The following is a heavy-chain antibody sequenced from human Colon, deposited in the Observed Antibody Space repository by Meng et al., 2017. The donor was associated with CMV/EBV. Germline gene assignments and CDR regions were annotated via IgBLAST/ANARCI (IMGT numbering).Heavy chain of an antibody. D-gene: IGHD3-3*01. CDR2: INPVTGDT. V-gene: IGHV1-2*02. J-gene: IGHJ4*02. CDR1: GNTFNGYF. CDR3: ATFGGDFDY. Sequence: QMQLVQPGAEVKETAASVKVSCKTSGNTFNGYFMHWVRQAPGQGLEWMGWINPVTGDTSYAQKFQVRVTMTRDTSISTAYMELSSLRSDDTAVYYCATFGGDFDYWGQGTLVTVSS.